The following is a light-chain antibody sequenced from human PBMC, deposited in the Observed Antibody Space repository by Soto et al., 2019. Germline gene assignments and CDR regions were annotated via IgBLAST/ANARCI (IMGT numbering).Light chain of an antibody. Sequence: DIQMTQSPSTLSASVGDRVTITCRASQSIGRWLAWYQQKPGKAPKLLIQDASSLESGVPSRFSGGGSGTDFTLTISSLQPDDFATYQCQQYHSYWTFGQGTKVDIK. CDR2: DAS. CDR3: QQYHSYWT. V-gene: IGKV1-5*01. J-gene: IGKJ1*01. CDR1: QSIGRW.